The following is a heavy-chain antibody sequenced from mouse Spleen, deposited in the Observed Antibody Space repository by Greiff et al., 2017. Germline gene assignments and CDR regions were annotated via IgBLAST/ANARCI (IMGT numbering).Heavy chain of an antibody. CDR3: ARSTMVTTGYYYAMDY. Sequence: QVQLQQPGAELVKPGASVKLSCKASGYTFTSYWMQWVKQRPGQGLEWIGEIDPSDSYTNYNQKFKGKATLTVDTSSSTAYMQLSSLTSEDSAVYYCARSTMVTTGYYYAMDYWGQGTSVTVSS. CDR1: GYTFTSYW. CDR2: IDPSDSYT. D-gene: IGHD2-2*01. J-gene: IGHJ4*01. V-gene: IGHV1-50*01.